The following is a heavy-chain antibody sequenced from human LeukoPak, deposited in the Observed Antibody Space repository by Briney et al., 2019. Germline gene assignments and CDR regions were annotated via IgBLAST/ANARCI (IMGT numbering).Heavy chain of an antibody. V-gene: IGHV5-51*01. CDR1: GYSFTSYW. D-gene: IGHD4-11*01. CDR3: ARPQEGHSPFDY. J-gene: IGHJ4*02. Sequence: GETLKISCKGSGYSFTSYWIGWVRQMPGKGLAWMGIIYPGHSDTRYSPSFQGQVTISADKSIGTAYLQWSSLKASDTAMYYCARPQEGHSPFDYWGQGTLVTVSS. CDR2: IYPGHSDT.